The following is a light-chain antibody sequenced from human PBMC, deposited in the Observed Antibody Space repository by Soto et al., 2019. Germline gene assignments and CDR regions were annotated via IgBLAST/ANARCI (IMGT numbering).Light chain of an antibody. V-gene: IGLV2-8*01. J-gene: IGLJ2*01. CDR2: EVT. CDR1: GSDIGRYNY. CDR3: SSYINGNPII. Sequence: QSALTQPPSASGSPGQSVTISCTGTGSDIGRYNYVSWYQQHPGKAPKLMLYEVTNRPSGVPDRFSGSKSGNTASLTVSELQAEDEADYYCSSYINGNPIIFGGGTKLTVL.